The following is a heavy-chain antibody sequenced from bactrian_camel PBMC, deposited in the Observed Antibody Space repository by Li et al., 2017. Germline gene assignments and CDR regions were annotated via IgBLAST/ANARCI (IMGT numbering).Heavy chain of an antibody. J-gene: IGHJ6*01. CDR1: TFVSA. V-gene: IGHV3-2*01. D-gene: IGHD1*01. CDR2: VYSDGTNT. Sequence: HVQLVESGGGLVQPGGSLRLSCAASTFVSALSWVRQGPGKGLEWVSSVYSDGTNTYYADSVKGRFTTSRDNAKSTVYLQMNSLKSEDTAVYYCVTGRTWVAYAGADFTYWGQGTQVTVS. CDR3: VTGRTWVAYAGADFTY.